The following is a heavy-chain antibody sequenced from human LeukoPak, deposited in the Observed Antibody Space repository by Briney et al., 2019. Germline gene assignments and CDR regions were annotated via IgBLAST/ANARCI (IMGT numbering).Heavy chain of an antibody. CDR3: ARDWGGSQVPFYYYYGMDV. Sequence: VGSLRLSCAASGFTFSSYGMHWVRQAPGKGLEWVAVISYDGSNKYYADSVKGRFTISRDNSKDTLYLQMNSPRAEDTAVYYCARDWGGSQVPFYYYYGMDVWGQGTTVTVSS. J-gene: IGHJ6*02. CDR2: ISYDGSNK. V-gene: IGHV3-33*01. CDR1: GFTFSSYG. D-gene: IGHD1-26*01.